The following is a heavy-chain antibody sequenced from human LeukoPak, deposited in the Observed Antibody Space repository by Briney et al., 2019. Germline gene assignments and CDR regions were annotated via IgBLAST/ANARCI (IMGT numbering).Heavy chain of an antibody. Sequence: SETLSLTCTVSGGSISSSSYYWGWIRQPPGKGLEWIGYIYYSGSTNYNPSLKSRVTISVDTSKNQFSLKLSSVTAADTAVYYCARVGQYCSGGSCYSLGDAFDIWGQGTMVTVSS. CDR3: ARVGQYCSGGSCYSLGDAFDI. CDR1: GGSISSSSYY. V-gene: IGHV4-61*05. CDR2: IYYSGST. J-gene: IGHJ3*02. D-gene: IGHD2-15*01.